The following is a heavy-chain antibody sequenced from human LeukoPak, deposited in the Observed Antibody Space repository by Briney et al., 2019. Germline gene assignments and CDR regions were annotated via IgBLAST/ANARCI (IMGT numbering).Heavy chain of an antibody. J-gene: IGHJ3*02. CDR1: VGSISSYY. CDR3: ARGSGGIPSPAFDI. Sequence: PSETLSLTCTVSVGSISSYYWSWIGQPPGKGRGGLGYIYYSGSTNYNPSLKSRVTISVDTSKNQFSLKLSSVTAADTAVYYCARGSGGIPSPAFDIWGQGTMVTVSS. V-gene: IGHV4-59*01. D-gene: IGHD3-16*01. CDR2: IYYSGST.